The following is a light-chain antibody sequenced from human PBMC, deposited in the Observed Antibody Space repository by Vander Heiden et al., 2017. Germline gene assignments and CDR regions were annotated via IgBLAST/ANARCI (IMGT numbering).Light chain of an antibody. V-gene: IGKV4-1*01. CDR2: WAS. CDR3: QQYYSTPPPT. CDR1: QSVLYSSNNKNY. J-gene: IGKJ5*01. Sequence: DIVMTQSPDSLAVSLGERATINCKSSQSVLYSSNNKNYLAWYQQKPGQPPKLLIYWASTRESGVPYRFSGSGSGTDFTLPTSSRQAEDVAVYYCQQYYSTPPPTFGQGTRLEIK.